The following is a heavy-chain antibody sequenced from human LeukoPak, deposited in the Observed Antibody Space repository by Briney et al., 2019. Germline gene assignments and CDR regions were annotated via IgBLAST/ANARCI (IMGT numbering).Heavy chain of an antibody. V-gene: IGHV3-30*18. Sequence: GGFLRLSCAASGFTFSCYGMHWVRQAPGKGLEWVAVISYDGSNKYYADSVKGRFTISRDNSKNTLYLQMNSLRAEDTAVYYCAKGGIVVVNEVDYWGQGTLVTVSS. CDR2: ISYDGSNK. D-gene: IGHD3-22*01. CDR3: AKGGIVVVNEVDY. CDR1: GFTFSCYG. J-gene: IGHJ4*02.